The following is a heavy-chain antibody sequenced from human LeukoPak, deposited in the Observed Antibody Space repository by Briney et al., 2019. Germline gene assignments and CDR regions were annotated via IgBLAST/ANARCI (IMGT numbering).Heavy chain of an antibody. CDR2: IYTSGST. Sequence: SETLSLTCTVSGGSISSGSYYWSWIRQPAGKGLEWIGRIYTSGSTNYNPSLKSRVTISVDTSKNQFSLKLSSGTAANTAVYYCARVLGDYGIGYWCQGTLDTVSS. CDR3: ARVLGDYGIGY. CDR1: GGSISSGSYY. J-gene: IGHJ4*02. D-gene: IGHD4-17*01. V-gene: IGHV4-61*02.